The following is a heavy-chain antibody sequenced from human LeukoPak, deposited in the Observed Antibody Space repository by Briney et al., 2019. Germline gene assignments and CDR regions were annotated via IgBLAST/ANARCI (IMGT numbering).Heavy chain of an antibody. CDR1: GYSISSGYY. D-gene: IGHD5-24*01. CDR2: IYYSGST. J-gene: IGHJ5*02. Sequence: KPSETLSLTCAVSGYSISSGYYWVWIRQPPGKGLEWIGSIYYSGSTYYNPSLKSRVTISVDTSKNQFSLKLSSVTAADTAVYYCAREMGRDGYNTWGQGTLVTVSS. V-gene: IGHV4-38-2*02. CDR3: AREMGRDGYNT.